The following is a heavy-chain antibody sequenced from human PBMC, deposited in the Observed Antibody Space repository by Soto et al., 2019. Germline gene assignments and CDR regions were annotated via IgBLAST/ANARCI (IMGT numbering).Heavy chain of an antibody. CDR1: GLSLSSMEMA. D-gene: IGHD1-26*01. Sequence: QVTLRESGPVVVKPAGTLTLTCSVSGLSLSSMEMAMSWIRQPPGKGLEWLGNIFGNDETTYNTSLKRRLTISKDSSGSQVVLTLTNLDPVDTATYFCARMTASGAYIGLFDHWGQGALVTVSS. J-gene: IGHJ4*02. V-gene: IGHV2-26*01. CDR3: ARMTASGAYIGLFDH. CDR2: IFGNDET.